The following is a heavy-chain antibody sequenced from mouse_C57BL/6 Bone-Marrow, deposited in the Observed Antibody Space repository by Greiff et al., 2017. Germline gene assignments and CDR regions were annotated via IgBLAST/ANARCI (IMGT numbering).Heavy chain of an antibody. V-gene: IGHV10-1*01. CDR2: IRSKSNNYAT. Sequence: EVQLVESGGGLVQPKGSLKLSCAASGFSFNTYAMNWVRQAPGKGLEWVARIRSKSNNYATYYADSVKDRFTIARDDSESMLYLQMNNLKTEDTSMYYCVIQRYYYGPLFDYWGQGTTLTVSS. CDR3: VIQRYYYGPLFDY. D-gene: IGHD1-1*01. CDR1: GFSFNTYA. J-gene: IGHJ2*01.